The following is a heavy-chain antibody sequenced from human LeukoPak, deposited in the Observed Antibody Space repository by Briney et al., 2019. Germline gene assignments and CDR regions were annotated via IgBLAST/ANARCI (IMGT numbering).Heavy chain of an antibody. CDR2: IYYNGIT. CDR3: ARSGIAAAEWFDP. CDR1: GGSITSYF. J-gene: IGHJ5*02. V-gene: IGHV4-59*01. D-gene: IGHD6-13*01. Sequence: SETLSLTCTVSGGSITSYFWSWVRQPPAKGLEWIGYIYYNGITNYNPSLKSRVTMSVDTSKNQFSLKLGSVTAADTAIYYCARSGIAAAEWFDPWGQGTLLTVSS.